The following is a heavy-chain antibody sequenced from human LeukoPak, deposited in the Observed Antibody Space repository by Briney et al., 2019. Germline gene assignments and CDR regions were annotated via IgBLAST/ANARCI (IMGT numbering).Heavy chain of an antibody. J-gene: IGHJ4*02. CDR2: IYYSGST. CDR1: GGSISSYY. V-gene: IGHV4-59*08. Sequence: SETLSLTCAVSGGSISSYYWSWIRQPPGKGLEWIGYIYYSGSTNYNPSLKSRVTISVDTSKNQFPLRLTSVTAADTAVYYCARRRGDSNFDYWGQGTLVTVSS. CDR3: ARRRGDSNFDY. D-gene: IGHD3-10*01.